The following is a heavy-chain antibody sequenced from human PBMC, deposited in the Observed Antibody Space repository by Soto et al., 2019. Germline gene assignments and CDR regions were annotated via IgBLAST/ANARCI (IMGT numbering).Heavy chain of an antibody. J-gene: IGHJ5*01. CDR2: VYYSGST. V-gene: IGHV4-39*01. Sequence: SETLSLTCSVSGGSISRSSYYWGWIRQPPGKGLEWIGSVYYSGSTYYNPSLKSRVAISMDTSKNQFSLKLNSVTAADTAVYFCARRDPRAIDSWGQGTLVTVSS. CDR3: ARRDPRAIDS. CDR1: GGSISRSSYY.